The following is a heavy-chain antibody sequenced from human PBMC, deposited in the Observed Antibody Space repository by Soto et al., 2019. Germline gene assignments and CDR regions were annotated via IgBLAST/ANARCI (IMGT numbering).Heavy chain of an antibody. J-gene: IGHJ6*02. V-gene: IGHV5-51*01. CDR2: IYPGDSDT. CDR1: GYSFTSYW. CDR3: ARQCLIAVSNYYYYGMDF. Sequence: GESLKISCKGSGYSFTSYWIGWVRQMPGKGLEWMGIIYPGDSDTRYSPSFQGQVTISADKSISTAYLQWSSLKASDTAMYYCARQCLIAVSNYYYYGMDFWGQGTTVTVS. D-gene: IGHD2-21*01.